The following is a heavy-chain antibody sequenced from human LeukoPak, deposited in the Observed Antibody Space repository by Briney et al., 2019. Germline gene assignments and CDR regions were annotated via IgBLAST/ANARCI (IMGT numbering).Heavy chain of an antibody. V-gene: IGHV6-1*01. D-gene: IGHD3-10*01. CDR2: IYYRSTWYS. J-gene: IGHJ3*01. Sequence: SQTLSLTCAISGDSVSRKSAGWNWIRQSPSRGLEWLGRIYYRSTWYSDFLTSRITISPDTFKNQFSLHLDSVTPEDTAVYYCARGGLVRGSIDSLIAFDFWGQGTVVTVSS. CDR1: GDSVSRKSAG. CDR3: ARGGLVRGSIDSLIAFDF.